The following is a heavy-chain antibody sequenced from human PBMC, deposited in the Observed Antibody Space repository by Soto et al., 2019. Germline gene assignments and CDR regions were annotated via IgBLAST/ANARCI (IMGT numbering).Heavy chain of an antibody. D-gene: IGHD2-15*01. CDR2: IYYSGST. Sequence: QLQLQESGPGLVKPSETLSLTCTVSGCSITSSSNYWGWIRQPPGKGLVGIGSIYYSGSTYYNPSLKNRPTRSVNTSKNQFSRRLSAVTAADTAGYYCARQGGGDIVVVVAAACWGQGTLVTVSS. J-gene: IGHJ4*02. CDR3: ARQGGGDIVVVVAAAC. CDR1: GCSITSSSNY. V-gene: IGHV4-39*01.